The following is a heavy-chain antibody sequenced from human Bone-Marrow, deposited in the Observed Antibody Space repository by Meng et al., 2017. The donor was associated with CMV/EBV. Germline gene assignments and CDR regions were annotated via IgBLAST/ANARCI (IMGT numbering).Heavy chain of an antibody. CDR3: ARGSRNYDF. CDR2: ISPNNGNT. J-gene: IGHJ4*02. V-gene: IGHV1-18*01. D-gene: IGHD1-7*01. Sequence: ASVKVSCKASGYIFTTYSITWVRQAPGQGLEWMGWISPNNGNTDYAQKFQGRVTMTTDTSTSTAYMEVRSRTSDDTAIYYCARGSRNYDFWGRGTLVTVSS. CDR1: GYIFTTYS.